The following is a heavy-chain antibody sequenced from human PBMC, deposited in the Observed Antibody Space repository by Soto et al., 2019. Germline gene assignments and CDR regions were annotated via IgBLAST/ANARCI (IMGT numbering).Heavy chain of an antibody. CDR2: ISYDGSNK. J-gene: IGHJ4*02. D-gene: IGHD2-2*01. Sequence: PGGSLRLSCAASGFTFSSYAMHWVRQAPGKGLEWVAVISYDGSNKYYADSVKGRFTISRDNSKNTLYLQMNSLRAEDTAVYYCARDHPREIVVVPAAIEASGYSDYWGQGTLVTVSS. V-gene: IGHV3-30-3*01. CDR3: ARDHPREIVVVPAAIEASGYSDY. CDR1: GFTFSSYA.